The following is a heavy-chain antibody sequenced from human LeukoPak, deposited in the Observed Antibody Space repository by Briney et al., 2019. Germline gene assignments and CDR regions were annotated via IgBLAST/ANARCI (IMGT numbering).Heavy chain of an antibody. V-gene: IGHV3-23*01. CDR3: ANSRGYGSGNL. D-gene: IGHD3-10*01. CDR1: GFTFSSYS. CDR2: IGGGVTNT. J-gene: IGHJ5*02. Sequence: GGSLRLSCAASGFTFSSYSIRWVRQAPGKGLVWVSPIGGGVTNTSYAESVKGRFTISRDNSKNTVYLQMRAEDTAVYYCANSRGYGSGNLWGQGTLVTVSS.